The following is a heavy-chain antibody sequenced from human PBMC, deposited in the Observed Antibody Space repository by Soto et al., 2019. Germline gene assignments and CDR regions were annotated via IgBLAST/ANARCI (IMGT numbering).Heavy chain of an antibody. D-gene: IGHD2-2*02. CDR1: GYRLDAAW. V-gene: IGHV5-51*01. J-gene: IGHJ4*02. Sequence: PGESLKISCKGVGYRLDAAWIGWVRQMPGKGLEWMGIIKPGGSDLRYSPSFRGQVTISADAAVNTAYLQWNSLKASDTAIYYCARQGYCSTTACSTVDYWGQGTLVTVSS. CDR2: IKPGGSDL. CDR3: ARQGYCSTTACSTVDY.